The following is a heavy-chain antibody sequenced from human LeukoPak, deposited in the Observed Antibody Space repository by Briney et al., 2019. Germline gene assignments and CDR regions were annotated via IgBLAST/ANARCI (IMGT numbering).Heavy chain of an antibody. CDR3: ARALYDSAVYFDY. D-gene: IGHD5/OR15-5a*01. J-gene: IGHJ4*02. Sequence: GASVKVSCKASGYTFTGHYMHWVRQAPGQGLEWMGWINPNSGGTNYAQKFQGWVTMTRDTSISTAYMELSRLRSDDTAVYYCARALYDSAVYFDYWGREPWSPSPQ. CDR1: GYTFTGHY. V-gene: IGHV1-2*04. CDR2: INPNSGGT.